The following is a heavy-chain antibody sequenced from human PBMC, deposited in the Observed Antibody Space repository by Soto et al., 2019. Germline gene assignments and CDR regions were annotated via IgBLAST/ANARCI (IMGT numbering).Heavy chain of an antibody. Sequence: ASMKVSCTASGYTFTSHDITWVRQATGQGLEWMGWMNPNSGNTGYAQKFQGRVTMTRNTSISTAYMELSSLRSDDTAVYYCARDRSYDSSGYYYVIENPEYFQHWGQGTLVTVSS. CDR3: ARDRSYDSSGYYYVIENPEYFQH. CDR1: GYTFTSHD. D-gene: IGHD3-22*01. CDR2: MNPNSGNT. V-gene: IGHV1-8*01. J-gene: IGHJ1*01.